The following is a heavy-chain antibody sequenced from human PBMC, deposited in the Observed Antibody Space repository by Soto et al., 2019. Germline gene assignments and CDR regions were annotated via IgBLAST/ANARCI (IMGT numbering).Heavy chain of an antibody. Sequence: QITLKESGPTLGNSTQTLTLTCSFSGFSLTTDGEGVGWVRQSPGEALEWLALIYWDDDERYSPSLKTRLTITKDISRNQVVLVMTNMEPVDTGTYFCAHSRNLITEDAQVGDFDYWGQGTLV. CDR2: IYWDDDE. J-gene: IGHJ4*02. V-gene: IGHV2-5*02. CDR1: GFSLTTDGEG. CDR3: AHSRNLITEDAQVGDFDY. D-gene: IGHD1-26*01.